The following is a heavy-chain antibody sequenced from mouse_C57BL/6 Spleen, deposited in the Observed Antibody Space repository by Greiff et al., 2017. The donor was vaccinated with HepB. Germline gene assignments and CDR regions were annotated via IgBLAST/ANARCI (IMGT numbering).Heavy chain of an antibody. CDR2: IYPRSGNT. D-gene: IGHD1-1*01. CDR1: GYTFTSYG. J-gene: IGHJ2*01. Sequence: QVQLKQSGAELARPGASVKLSCKASGYTFTSYGISWVKQRTGQGLEWIGEIYPRSGNTYYNEKFKGKATLTADKSSSTAYIELRSLTSEDSAVYFCAVTTVVAPLDYWGQGTTLTVSS. CDR3: AVTTVVAPLDY. V-gene: IGHV1-81*01.